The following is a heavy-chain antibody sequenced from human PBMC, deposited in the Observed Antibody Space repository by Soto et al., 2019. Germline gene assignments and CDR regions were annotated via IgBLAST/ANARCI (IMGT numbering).Heavy chain of an antibody. CDR3: AKGGVSYYYNGMDV. V-gene: IGHV3-23*01. J-gene: IGHJ6*02. CDR2: ISGSGGST. D-gene: IGHD2-21*01. Sequence: PWGSLRLSCAASGFTVISYAMSWCRQSPWKWLEWVSGISGSGGSTYYADSAKGRFTISRDNSKNTLYLQMNSLRAEDRAVYYCAKGGVSYYYNGMDVWGQGTTVTVSS. CDR1: GFTVISYA.